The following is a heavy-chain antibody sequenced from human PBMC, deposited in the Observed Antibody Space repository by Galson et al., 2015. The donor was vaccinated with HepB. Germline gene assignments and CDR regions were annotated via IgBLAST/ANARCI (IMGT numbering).Heavy chain of an antibody. CDR1: GFTFSDYY. J-gene: IGHJ4*02. V-gene: IGHV3-30*03. Sequence: SLRLSCAASGFTFSDYYMSWIRQAPGKGLEWVAVISNDGSNKYYGDSVKGRFTISRDNSKNTLYLQMNSLRAEDTAVYYCASTIFGVVTNPFDYWGQGTLVTVSS. D-gene: IGHD3-3*01. CDR3: ASTIFGVVTNPFDY. CDR2: ISNDGSNK.